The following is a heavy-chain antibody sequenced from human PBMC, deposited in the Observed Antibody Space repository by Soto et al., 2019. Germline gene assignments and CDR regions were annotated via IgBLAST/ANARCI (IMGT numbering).Heavy chain of an antibody. CDR1: GFTSSNYG. D-gene: IGHD5-12*01. CDR2: ISYDGSNK. Sequence: QLGGSLRLSCAASGFTSSNYGMHWVRQAPGKGLEWVAVISYDGSNKYYADSVKGRFTISRDNSKNTLYLQMNSLRAEDTAVYYCAKDVDIAATISYGMDVWGQGTTVTFSS. J-gene: IGHJ6*02. V-gene: IGHV3-30*18. CDR3: AKDVDIAATISYGMDV.